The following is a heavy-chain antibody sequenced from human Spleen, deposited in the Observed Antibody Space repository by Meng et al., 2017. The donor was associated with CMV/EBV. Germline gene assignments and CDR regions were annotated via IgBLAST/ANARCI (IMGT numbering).Heavy chain of an antibody. D-gene: IGHD3-16*01. J-gene: IGHJ4*02. V-gene: IGHV3-43*02. CDR3: VKDDSRGGHSFDY. CDR2: ISSSGSTI. Sequence: ETLSLTCAVSGFTFDDYAMHWVRQAPGKGLEWVSYISSSGSTIYYADSVKGRFTISRDNTKNSLYLHMSSLRAEDTALYYCVKDDSRGGHSFDYWGQGTLVTVSS. CDR1: GFTFDDYA.